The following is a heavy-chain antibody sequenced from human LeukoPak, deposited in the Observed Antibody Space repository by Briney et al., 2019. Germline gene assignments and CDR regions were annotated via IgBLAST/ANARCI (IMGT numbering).Heavy chain of an antibody. CDR3: ARDSTVATYYGVDV. CDR1: GFTFRDYW. CDR2: IQSDGNEK. V-gene: IGHV3-7*01. Sequence: GGSLRLSCGASGFTFRDYWMSWVRQAPGKGLEWVANIQSDGNEKNYIDSVQGRFTISRDNAKTPLYLQMNGLRAEDTAVYYCARDSTVATYYGVDVWGQGTTVTVSS. J-gene: IGHJ6*02. D-gene: IGHD6-19*01.